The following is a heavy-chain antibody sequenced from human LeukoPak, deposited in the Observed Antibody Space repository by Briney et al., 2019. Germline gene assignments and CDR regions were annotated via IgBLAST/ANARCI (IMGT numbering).Heavy chain of an antibody. CDR3: AKDSRLPGPIAVAGRGFDP. CDR1: GYTFTSYD. D-gene: IGHD6-19*01. V-gene: IGHV1-8*01. Sequence: ASVKVSCKASGYTFTSYDINWVRQATGQGLEWMGWMNPNSGNTGYAQKFQGRVTMTRNTSISTAYMELSSLRSEDTAVYYCAKDSRLPGPIAVAGRGFDPWGQGTLVTVSS. J-gene: IGHJ5*02. CDR2: MNPNSGNT.